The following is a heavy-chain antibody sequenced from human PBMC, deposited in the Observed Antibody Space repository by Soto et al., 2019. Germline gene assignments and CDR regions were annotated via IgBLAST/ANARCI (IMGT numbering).Heavy chain of an antibody. Sequence: WATLSLTCPVSGGSISSSSYYWGWIRQPPGKGLEWIGSIYYSGSTYYNPSLKSRVTISVDTSKNQFSLKLSSVTAADTAVYYCARQAYCSSTSCWPLDYWGQGTLVTVSS. V-gene: IGHV4-39*01. J-gene: IGHJ4*02. D-gene: IGHD2-2*01. CDR1: GGSISSSSYY. CDR2: IYYSGST. CDR3: ARQAYCSSTSCWPLDY.